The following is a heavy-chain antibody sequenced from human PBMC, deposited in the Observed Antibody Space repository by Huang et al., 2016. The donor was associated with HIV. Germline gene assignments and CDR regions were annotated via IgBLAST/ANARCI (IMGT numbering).Heavy chain of an antibody. Sequence: QVQLVESGGGVVQPGRSLRLSCVASGFTFKGYVMHWVRQAAGTGLGWVAVVSYDGTNKYYAESVKGRFTISRDNYKNTLYLQMDSLRGADTAVYYCARDPDFGDYPTRYFDLWGRGTLVTVSS. CDR1: GFTFKGYV. D-gene: IGHD4-17*01. CDR2: VSYDGTNK. J-gene: IGHJ2*01. V-gene: IGHV3-30-3*01. CDR3: ARDPDFGDYPTRYFDL.